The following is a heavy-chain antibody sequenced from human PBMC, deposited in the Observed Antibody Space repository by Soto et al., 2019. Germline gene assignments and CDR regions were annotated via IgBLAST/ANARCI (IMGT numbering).Heavy chain of an antibody. CDR1: GFTFSQFG. CDR3: SRQWAPCNDDSFYYDEFDY. Sequence: QVHLVESGGGVVQPGMSLRLSCAASGFTFSQFGIHWVRQAPGQGLQWVALISSDGNDAFSADSVKGRFSVSRDNSRNTAFLQMDSLTPEDTAMYYCSRQWAPCNDDSFYYDEFDYWGQGTPVIVSS. CDR2: ISSDGNDA. J-gene: IGHJ4*02. V-gene: IGHV3-30*03. D-gene: IGHD1-26*01.